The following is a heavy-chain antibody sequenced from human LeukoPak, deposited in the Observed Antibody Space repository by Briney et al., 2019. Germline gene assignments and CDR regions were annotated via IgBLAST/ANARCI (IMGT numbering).Heavy chain of an antibody. CDR3: AKDNGSLDY. CDR2: ISYDGSNK. V-gene: IGHV3-30*18. CDR1: GFTFSSYG. J-gene: IGHJ4*02. D-gene: IGHD6-25*01. Sequence: GRSLRPSCAASGFTFSSYGMHWVRQAPGKGLEWVAVISYDGSNKYYADSVKGRFTISRDNSKNTLYLQMNSLRAEDTAVYYCAKDNGSLDYWGQGTLVTVSS.